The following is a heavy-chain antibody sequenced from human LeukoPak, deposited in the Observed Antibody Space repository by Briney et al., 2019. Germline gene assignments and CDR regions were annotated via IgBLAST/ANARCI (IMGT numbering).Heavy chain of an antibody. CDR2: ISGSGGTT. CDR1: GFAFSSYA. V-gene: IGHV3-23*01. J-gene: IGHJ4*02. Sequence: GGSLRLSCAASGFAFSSYAMSWVRQAPGKGLEWVSSISGSGGTTYYADSVKGRFTISRDNSKNTLYLQMNSLRAEDTAVYYCAKDFRIGYSAHFDYWGQGALVTVSS. CDR3: AKDFRIGYSAHFDY. D-gene: IGHD2-21*01.